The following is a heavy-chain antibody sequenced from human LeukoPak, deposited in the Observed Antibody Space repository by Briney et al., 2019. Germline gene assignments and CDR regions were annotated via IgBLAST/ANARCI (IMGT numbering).Heavy chain of an antibody. Sequence: ASVKVSCKASGYTFTGYYMHWVRQAPGQGLEWVGWINPNSGGTNYAQKFQGRVTMTRDTSISTAYMELSRLRSDDTAVYYCAAARGATIELLDYWGQGTLVTVSS. CDR2: INPNSGGT. CDR3: AAARGATIELLDY. D-gene: IGHD5-12*01. J-gene: IGHJ4*02. CDR1: GYTFTGYY. V-gene: IGHV1-2*02.